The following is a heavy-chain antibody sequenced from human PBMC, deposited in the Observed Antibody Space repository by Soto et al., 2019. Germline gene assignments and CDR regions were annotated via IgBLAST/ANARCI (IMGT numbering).Heavy chain of an antibody. V-gene: IGHV3-7*03. CDR1: GFTFSNYW. CDR2: IIKDGSEK. Sequence: GGSLTLSCVASGFTFSNYWMTWVRQAPGKGLEWVANIIKDGSEKSYGDSVKGRFTISRDNAKNSLYLEMNSLRVEDTAVYYCTRDWRGLGYWGTGTLFTVSS. CDR3: TRDWRGLGY. J-gene: IGHJ4*02. D-gene: IGHD3-3*01.